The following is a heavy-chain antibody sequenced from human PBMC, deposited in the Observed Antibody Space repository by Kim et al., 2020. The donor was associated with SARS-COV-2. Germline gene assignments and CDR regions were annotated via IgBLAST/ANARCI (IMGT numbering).Heavy chain of an antibody. J-gene: IGHJ4*02. V-gene: IGHV1-69*01. CDR3: ARVSYYYDSSGYYYGDDFDY. D-gene: IGHD3-22*01. Sequence: QAPGQGLEWMGGIIPIFGTANYAQKFQGRVTITADESTSTAYMELSSLRSEDTAVYYCARVSYYYDSSGYYYGDDFDYWGQGTLVTVSS. CDR2: IIPIFGTA.